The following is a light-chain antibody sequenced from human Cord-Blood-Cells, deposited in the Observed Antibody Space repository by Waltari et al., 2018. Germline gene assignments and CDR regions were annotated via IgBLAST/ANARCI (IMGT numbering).Light chain of an antibody. Sequence: HSVLSQPPSASGTPGRRVTISCSGSSSNIGSSYVYWYPHLPGTAPQLLIYRNNQRPSGVPDRFSGSKSGTSASLAISGLRSEDEADYYCAAWDDSLSGVVFGGGTKLTVL. CDR1: SSNIGSSY. CDR3: AAWDDSLSGVV. V-gene: IGLV1-47*01. J-gene: IGLJ2*01. CDR2: RNN.